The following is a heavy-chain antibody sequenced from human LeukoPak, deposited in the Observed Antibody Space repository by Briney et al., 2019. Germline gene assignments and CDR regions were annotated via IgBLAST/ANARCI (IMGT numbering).Heavy chain of an antibody. CDR3: ARGGGGYDILTGYYGEPDAFDI. D-gene: IGHD3-9*01. CDR1: GGSISSSSYY. J-gene: IGHJ3*02. V-gene: IGHV4-39*07. CDR2: IYYSGST. Sequence: SETLSLTCTVSGGSISSSSYYWGWIRQPPGKGLEWIGSIYYSGSTYYNPSLKSRVTISVDTSKNQFSLKLSSVTAADTAVYYCARGGGGYDILTGYYGEPDAFDIWGQGTMVTVSS.